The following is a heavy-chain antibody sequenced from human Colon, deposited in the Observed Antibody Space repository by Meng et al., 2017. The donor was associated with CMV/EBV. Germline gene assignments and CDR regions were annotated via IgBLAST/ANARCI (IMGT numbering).Heavy chain of an antibody. CDR2: ITWNSETI. CDR3: AKDVGANFFYGLDV. V-gene: IGHV3-9*01. D-gene: IGHD1-26*01. J-gene: IGHJ6*02. Sequence: SLKFSCAASGFTFSDYYMSWIRQTPGKGLEWVAGITWNSETIAYGDSVKGRFTVSRDNAKTALYLQMNSLRSEDTALYYCAKDVGANFFYGLDVWGQGTTVTVSS. CDR1: GFTFSDYY.